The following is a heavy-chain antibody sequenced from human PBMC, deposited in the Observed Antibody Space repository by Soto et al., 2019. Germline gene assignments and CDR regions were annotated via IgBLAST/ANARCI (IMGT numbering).Heavy chain of an antibody. V-gene: IGHV3-23*01. CDR2: ISGGGITT. Sequence: STCGMNWVRQAPGKGLEWVAGISGGGITTYYADSVKGRFSISRDNSKNTLFLEMNSLRVEDTALYYCAKEGTTVGRFFDHWGRGTLVTVSS. J-gene: IGHJ4*01. D-gene: IGHD4-17*01. CDR1: STCG. CDR3: AKEGTTVGRFFDH.